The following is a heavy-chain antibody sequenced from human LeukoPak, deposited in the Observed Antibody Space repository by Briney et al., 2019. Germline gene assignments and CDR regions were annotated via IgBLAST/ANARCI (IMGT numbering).Heavy chain of an antibody. Sequence: GGSLRLSCAASGFTFDDYAMHWVRQAPGKGLEWVSGISWNSGSIGYADSVKGRFTISRDNAKNSLYLQMNSLRAEDTALYYCAKDLGYSYAIAEFDYWGQGTLVTVSS. J-gene: IGHJ4*02. CDR1: GFTFDDYA. D-gene: IGHD5-18*01. CDR3: AKDLGYSYAIAEFDY. CDR2: ISWNSGSI. V-gene: IGHV3-9*01.